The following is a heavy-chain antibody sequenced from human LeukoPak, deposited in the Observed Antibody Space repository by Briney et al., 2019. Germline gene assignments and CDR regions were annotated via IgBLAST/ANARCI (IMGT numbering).Heavy chain of an antibody. CDR3: ARGPSARFFGVAKGAFDI. CDR2: ISYDGSNK. D-gene: IGHD3-3*01. V-gene: IGHV3-30*03. J-gene: IGHJ3*02. CDR1: GFTFSSYG. Sequence: GGSLRLSCAASGFTFSSYGMSWVRRAPSKGLEWVTVISYDGSNKYYADSVKGRFTISRDNSKNTLDLQMNSLRAEDTAVYYCARGPSARFFGVAKGAFDIWGQGTMVTVSS.